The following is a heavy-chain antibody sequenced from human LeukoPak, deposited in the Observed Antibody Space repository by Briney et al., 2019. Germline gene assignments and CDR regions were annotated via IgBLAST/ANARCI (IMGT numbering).Heavy chain of an antibody. D-gene: IGHD2-15*01. Sequence: ASVKVSCKASGGTFSSYAISWVRQAPGQGLEWMGGIIPIFGTANYAQKFQGRVTITADESTSTAYMELSSLRSEDTAVYYCARDSHRRVVVAATHYYYGMDAWGQGTTVTVSS. V-gene: IGHV1-69*13. J-gene: IGHJ6*02. CDR3: ARDSHRRVVVAATHYYYGMDA. CDR2: IIPIFGTA. CDR1: GGTFSSYA.